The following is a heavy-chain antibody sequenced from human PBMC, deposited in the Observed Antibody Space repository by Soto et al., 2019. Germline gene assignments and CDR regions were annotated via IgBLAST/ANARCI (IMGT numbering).Heavy chain of an antibody. J-gene: IGHJ6*02. CDR2: IYYSGST. Sequence: SETLSLTCIVSGGSISSGGYYWSWIRQHPGKGLEWIGYIYYSGSTYYNPSLKSRVTISVDTSKNQFSLKLSSVTAADTAVYYCARVDALRYFDWLDYYGMDVWGQGTTVTVSS. CDR1: GGSISSGGYY. D-gene: IGHD3-9*01. V-gene: IGHV4-31*03. CDR3: ARVDALRYFDWLDYYGMDV.